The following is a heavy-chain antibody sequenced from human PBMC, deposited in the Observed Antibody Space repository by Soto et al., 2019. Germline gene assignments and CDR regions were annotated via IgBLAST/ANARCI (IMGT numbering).Heavy chain of an antibody. Sequence: ASVKVSCKASGYTFSSYGISWVRQAPGQGLEWMGWISAYNGNADYAQKLQGRVTMTTDTSTSTAYMELRSLRSDDSAVYYCARVGAYCTGGSCLDYSGQGTLVTVSS. J-gene: IGHJ4*02. CDR2: ISAYNGNA. D-gene: IGHD2-15*01. CDR1: GYTFSSYG. V-gene: IGHV1-18*01. CDR3: ARVGAYCTGGSCLDY.